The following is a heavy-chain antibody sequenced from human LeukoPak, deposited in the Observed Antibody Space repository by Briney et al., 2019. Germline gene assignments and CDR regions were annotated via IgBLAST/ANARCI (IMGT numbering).Heavy chain of an antibody. D-gene: IGHD6-19*01. Sequence: PSETLSLTCTVSGGSISSYYWSWIRQPPGKGLEWIGYIYYTGSTNYNPSLKSRVTISVDTSKNQFSLKLSSVTVADTAVYYCARAFSSGWYPYSIGGLWFDYWGQGTLVTVSS. CDR2: IYYTGST. CDR1: GGSISSYY. V-gene: IGHV4-59*01. CDR3: ARAFSSGWYPYSIGGLWFDY. J-gene: IGHJ4*02.